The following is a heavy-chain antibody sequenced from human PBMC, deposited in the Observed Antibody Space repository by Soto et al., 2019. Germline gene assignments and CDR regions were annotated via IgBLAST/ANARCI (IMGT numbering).Heavy chain of an antibody. Sequence: GGSLRLSCAASGFTFDDYAMHWVRQAPGKGLEWVSGISWNSGSIGYADSVKGRFTISRDNAKNSLYLQMNSLRAEDTALYYCAKGYCTNGVCLNRDYFDYWGQGTLVTVSS. CDR3: AKGYCTNGVCLNRDYFDY. V-gene: IGHV3-9*01. J-gene: IGHJ4*02. CDR1: GFTFDDYA. CDR2: ISWNSGSI. D-gene: IGHD2-8*01.